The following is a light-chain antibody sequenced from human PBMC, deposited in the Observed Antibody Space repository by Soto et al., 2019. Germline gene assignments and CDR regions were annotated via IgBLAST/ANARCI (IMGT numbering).Light chain of an antibody. Sequence: QSVLTQPPSASGTPGQRVTISCSGSNSNIGSYPVNWYQHLPGTAPKLLIYSNNQRPSGVPDRFSGSKSGTSASLAISGLQSEDEADYYCAAWDDSLNGWVFGGGTKLTVL. CDR2: SNN. CDR1: NSNIGSYP. J-gene: IGLJ3*02. CDR3: AAWDDSLNGWV. V-gene: IGLV1-44*01.